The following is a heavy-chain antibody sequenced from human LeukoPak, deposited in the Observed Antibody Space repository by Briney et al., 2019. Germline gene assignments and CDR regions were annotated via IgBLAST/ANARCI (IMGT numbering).Heavy chain of an antibody. V-gene: IGHV3-30-3*01. Sequence: LPGGSLRLSCVASGFTISTYAIHWVRQAPGKGLEWVAVVSHDGINKYYADSVKGRFTISRDNSKNTLYLQMDSLRPEDTAVYYCARSSVWLLLYDYWGQGTLVTVSS. CDR2: VSHDGINK. J-gene: IGHJ4*02. CDR3: ARSSVWLLLYDY. D-gene: IGHD2-15*01. CDR1: GFTISTYA.